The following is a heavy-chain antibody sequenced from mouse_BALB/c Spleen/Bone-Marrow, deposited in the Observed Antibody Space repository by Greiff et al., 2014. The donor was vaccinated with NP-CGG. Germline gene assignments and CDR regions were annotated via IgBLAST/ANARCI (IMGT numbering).Heavy chain of an antibody. Sequence: LQESGAELVRPGSSVKISCKASGYGFTDYWMNWLRQRPGQGLEWIGQIFPVNADTNYKANFKDKVTLTADKSSTTAYMQLNSLTSEDSAVYFCARFATGSFAYWGQGTLVTVSA. CDR2: IFPVNADT. J-gene: IGHJ3*01. CDR3: ARFATGSFAY. D-gene: IGHD1-1*01. CDR1: GYGFTDYW. V-gene: IGHV1-80*01.